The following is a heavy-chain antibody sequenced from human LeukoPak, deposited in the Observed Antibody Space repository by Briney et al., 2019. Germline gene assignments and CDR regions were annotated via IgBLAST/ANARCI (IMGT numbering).Heavy chain of an antibody. Sequence: SETLSLTCAVYGGSFSGYYWSWIRQPPGKGLEWIGEINHSGSTNYNPSLKSRVTISVDTSKNQFSLKLSSVTAADMAVYYCASGYYYDSSRDWGQGTLVTVSS. V-gene: IGHV4-34*01. J-gene: IGHJ4*02. CDR2: INHSGST. CDR1: GGSFSGYY. D-gene: IGHD3-22*01. CDR3: ASGYYYDSSRD.